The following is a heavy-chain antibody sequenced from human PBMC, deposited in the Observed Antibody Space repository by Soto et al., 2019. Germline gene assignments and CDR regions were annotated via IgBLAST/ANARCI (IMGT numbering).Heavy chain of an antibody. CDR3: AKGDSYYDFILNIDY. V-gene: IGHV3-23*01. Sequence: EVHLLESGGGWVQPGGSLRLSCAVSGFTFSSYAMSWVRQAPGKGLEWVSTINGSGRRTYYADSVKGRFTISRDNSKNTLYLQMNSLRAEDTAVYYCAKGDSYYDFILNIDYWGQGALVTVSS. CDR1: GFTFSSYA. CDR2: INGSGRRT. D-gene: IGHD3-3*01. J-gene: IGHJ4*02.